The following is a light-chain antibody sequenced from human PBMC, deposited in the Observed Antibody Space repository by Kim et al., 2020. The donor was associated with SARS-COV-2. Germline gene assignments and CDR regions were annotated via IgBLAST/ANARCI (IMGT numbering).Light chain of an antibody. CDR2: GKN. Sequence: SSELTQDPAVSVALGQTVRITCQGDSLRSYYASWYQQKPGQAPVLVIYGKNNRPSGIPDRFSGSSSGNTASLTITGAQAEDEADYYCNSRDSSGNHLWVLGGGTQLT. J-gene: IGLJ3*02. CDR3: NSRDSSGNHLWV. V-gene: IGLV3-19*01. CDR1: SLRSYY.